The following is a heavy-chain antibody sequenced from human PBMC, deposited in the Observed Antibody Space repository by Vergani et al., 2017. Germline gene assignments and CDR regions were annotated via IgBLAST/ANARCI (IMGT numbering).Heavy chain of an antibody. D-gene: IGHD2-21*02. Sequence: QVQLVQSGAEVKKPGASVKVSCKASGYTFTSYAMNWVRQAPGQRLEWMGWINAGNGNTKYSQKFQGRVTITRDTSASTGYLELRSLRSEDTAVYYCARVTVVTAIRYYYYYGMDVWGQGTTVTVSS. CDR1: GYTFTSYA. CDR3: ARVTVVTAIRYYYYYGMDV. CDR2: INAGNGNT. V-gene: IGHV1-3*01. J-gene: IGHJ6*02.